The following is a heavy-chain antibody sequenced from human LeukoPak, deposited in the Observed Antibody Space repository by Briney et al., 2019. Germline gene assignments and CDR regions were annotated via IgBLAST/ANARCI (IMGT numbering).Heavy chain of an antibody. Sequence: ASVKVSCKASGYTFTGYYMHWVRQAPGQGLEWMGWINPNSGGTNYAQKFQGRVTMTRDTSISTAYMELSGLRSDDTAVYYCARDPYRNDFWSGYYYYYGMDVWGQGTTVTVSS. J-gene: IGHJ6*02. CDR1: GYTFTGYY. D-gene: IGHD3-3*01. CDR3: ARDPYRNDFWSGYYYYYGMDV. CDR2: INPNSGGT. V-gene: IGHV1-2*02.